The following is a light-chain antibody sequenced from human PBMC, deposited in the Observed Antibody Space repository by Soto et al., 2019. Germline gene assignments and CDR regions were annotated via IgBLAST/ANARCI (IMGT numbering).Light chain of an antibody. CDR3: QQRSNLWT. J-gene: IGKJ1*01. CDR2: DVS. CDR1: QSVGNY. V-gene: IGKV3-11*01. Sequence: EIVLTQSPATLSLSPGERATLSCRASQSVGNYLVWYQQKPGQAPRLIIFDVSNRAAGIPDRFSGSGSGTDFTLTISSLVPEDFAVYYCQQRSNLWTFGQGTKVE.